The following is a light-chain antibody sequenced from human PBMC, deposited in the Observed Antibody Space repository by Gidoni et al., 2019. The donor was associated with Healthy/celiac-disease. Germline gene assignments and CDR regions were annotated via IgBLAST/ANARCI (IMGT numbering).Light chain of an antibody. CDR3: QQSYSTPLT. CDR2: AAS. CDR1: QSISSY. J-gene: IGKJ4*01. V-gene: IGKV1-39*01. Sequence: SVGDRVTITCRASQSISSYLNWYQQKPGKAPKLLIYAASSLQSGVPSRFSGSGSGTDFTLTISSLQPEDFATYYCQQSYSTPLTFGGGTKVESK.